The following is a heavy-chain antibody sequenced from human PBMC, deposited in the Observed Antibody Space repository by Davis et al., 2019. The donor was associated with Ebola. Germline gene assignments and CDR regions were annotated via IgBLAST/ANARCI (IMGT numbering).Heavy chain of an antibody. J-gene: IGHJ4*02. Sequence: SVQVSCKASGYTFTSYGISWVRQAPGQGLEWMGGIIPIFGTANYAQKFQGRVTITADESTSTAYMELSSLRSEDTAVYYCARTRRYNWIQVDYWGQGTLVTVSS. CDR3: ARTRRYNWIQVDY. CDR1: GYTFTSYG. CDR2: IIPIFGTA. D-gene: IGHD1-20*01. V-gene: IGHV1-69*13.